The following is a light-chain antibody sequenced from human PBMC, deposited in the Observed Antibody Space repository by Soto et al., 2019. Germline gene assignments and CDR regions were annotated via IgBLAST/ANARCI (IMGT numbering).Light chain of an antibody. CDR1: QSVSRSY. CDR2: DAS. Sequence: EIVLAQSPATLSLSPGDRATLSCGASQSVSRSYLAWYQQKPGLAPRXIIYDASTRATGIPDRFSGSGSGTDFHLPISRLAPPDFAVYDCQKSRSSPITFGKETRLEI. CDR3: QKSRSSPIT. J-gene: IGKJ5*01. V-gene: IGKV3D-20*01.